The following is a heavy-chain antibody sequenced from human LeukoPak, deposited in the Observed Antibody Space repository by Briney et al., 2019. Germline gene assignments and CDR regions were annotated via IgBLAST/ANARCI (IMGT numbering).Heavy chain of an antibody. Sequence: SETLSLTCTVSGGSVSNSNYYCGWVRQPPGKGLEWIGSIYYSGSTYYNPSLKSRVTISVDTSKNQFSLELSSVTAADTAVYYCARQRGYCSGGSCYGMFDYWGQGTLVTVSS. D-gene: IGHD2-15*01. J-gene: IGHJ4*02. CDR3: ARQRGYCSGGSCYGMFDY. V-gene: IGHV4-39*01. CDR1: GGSVSNSNYY. CDR2: IYYSGST.